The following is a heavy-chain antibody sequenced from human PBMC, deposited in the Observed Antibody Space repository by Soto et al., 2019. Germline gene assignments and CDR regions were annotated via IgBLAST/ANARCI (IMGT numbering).Heavy chain of an antibody. CDR2: IYYSGST. V-gene: IGHV4-30-4*01. CDR1: GGSVSSGDYY. Sequence: SETLSLTCTVSGGSVSSGDYYWSWIRQPPGKGLEWIGYIYYSGSTYYNPSLKSRVTISVDTSKNQFSLKLSSVTAADTAVYYCARVGFHYYGMDVWGQGTTVTSP. CDR3: ARVGFHYYGMDV. J-gene: IGHJ6*02.